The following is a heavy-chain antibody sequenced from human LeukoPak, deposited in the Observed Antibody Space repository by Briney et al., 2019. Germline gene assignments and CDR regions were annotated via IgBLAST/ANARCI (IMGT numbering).Heavy chain of an antibody. J-gene: IGHJ2*01. D-gene: IGHD1-1*01. V-gene: IGHV3-23*01. CDR2: ISGSGNST. CDR3: VKDNSNWYWYFDL. Sequence: GGSLRLSCAAPGFTFNNYAMIWVRQAPGKGLEWVSVISGSGNSTYYADSVKGRFTNSRDNSKNTLYLQMNSLRGEDTAVYHCVKDNSNWYWYFDLWGRGTLVTVSS. CDR1: GFTFNNYA.